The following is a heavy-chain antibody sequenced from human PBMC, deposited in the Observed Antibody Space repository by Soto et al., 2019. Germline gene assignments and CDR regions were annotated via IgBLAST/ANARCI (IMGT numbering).Heavy chain of an antibody. D-gene: IGHD3-22*01. Sequence: PGGSMRLSCAASGFTFSSYARSWVRQAPGKGLEWVSAISGSGGSTYYADSVKGRFTISRDNSKNTLYLQMNSLRAEDTAVYYCAKSVITMIVVVTNWFDPWGQGTLVTVSS. CDR1: GFTFSSYA. CDR3: AKSVITMIVVVTNWFDP. CDR2: ISGSGGST. J-gene: IGHJ5*02. V-gene: IGHV3-23*01.